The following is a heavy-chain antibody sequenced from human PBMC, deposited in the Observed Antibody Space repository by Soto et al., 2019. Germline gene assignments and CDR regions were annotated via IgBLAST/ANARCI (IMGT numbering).Heavy chain of an antibody. CDR1: GGSFSGYY. CDR2: INHSGST. D-gene: IGHD5-12*01. V-gene: IGHV4-34*01. CDR3: ARAGDGSRGWLRLTRGNWFDP. J-gene: IGHJ5*02. Sequence: KTSETLSLTCAVYGGSFSGYYWSWIRQPPGKGLEWIGEINHSGSTNYNPSLKSRVTISVDTSKNQFSLKLSSVTAADTAVYYCARAGDGSRGWLRLTRGNWFDPWGQGTLVTSPQ.